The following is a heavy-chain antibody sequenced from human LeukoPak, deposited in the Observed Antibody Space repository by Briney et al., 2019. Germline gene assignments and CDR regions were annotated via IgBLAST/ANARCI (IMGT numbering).Heavy chain of an antibody. CDR1: GFTFSSYA. CDR3: ARGSTDRYGSGSYYLDY. J-gene: IGHJ4*02. CDR2: ISGSGGST. Sequence: SGGSLRLSCAASGFTFSSYAMSWVRQAPGKGLEWVSAISGSGGSTYYADSVKGRFTISRDNSKNTLYLQMDSLRPEDTAVYFCARGSTDRYGSGSYYLDYWGQGTLVTVSS. D-gene: IGHD3-10*01. V-gene: IGHV3-23*01.